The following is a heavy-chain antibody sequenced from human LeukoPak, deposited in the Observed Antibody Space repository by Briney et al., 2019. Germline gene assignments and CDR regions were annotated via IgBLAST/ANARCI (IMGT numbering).Heavy chain of an antibody. V-gene: IGHV3-48*02. CDR3: ARDSGGGDAENYFDY. D-gene: IGHD1-1*01. Sequence: GGSLRLSCAASGFTFSSYSMNWVRQAPGKGLEWVSYISSSSSTIYYADSVKGRFTISRDNAKNSLYLQMNGLRDEDTAVYYCARDSGGGDAENYFDYWGQGTLVTVSS. CDR2: ISSSSSTI. CDR1: GFTFSSYS. J-gene: IGHJ4*02.